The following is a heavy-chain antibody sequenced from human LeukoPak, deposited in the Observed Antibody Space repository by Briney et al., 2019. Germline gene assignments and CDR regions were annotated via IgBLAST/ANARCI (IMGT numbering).Heavy chain of an antibody. CDR1: GFTFSSYA. Sequence: PGGFLRLSCAASGFTFSSYAMSWVRQAPGKGLEWVSAISGSGGSTYYADSVKGRFTISRDNSKNTLYLQMNSLRAEDTAVYYCAKKERWLQLPAPFDYWGQGTLVTVSS. D-gene: IGHD5-24*01. V-gene: IGHV3-23*01. CDR3: AKKERWLQLPAPFDY. J-gene: IGHJ4*02. CDR2: ISGSGGST.